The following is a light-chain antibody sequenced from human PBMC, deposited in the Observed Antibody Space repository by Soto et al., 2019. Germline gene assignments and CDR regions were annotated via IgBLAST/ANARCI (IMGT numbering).Light chain of an antibody. J-gene: IGKJ5*01. CDR1: QSVSSN. Sequence: EIVLTQATGSLSLSPGARATLSCRASQSVSSNLAWYQQKPGQAPRLLIYGASTRATGIPARFSGSGSGTEFTLTISSLQSEDFAVYYCQQYNNGPPVTFGQGTRLEIK. CDR2: GAS. CDR3: QQYNNGPPVT. V-gene: IGKV3-15*01.